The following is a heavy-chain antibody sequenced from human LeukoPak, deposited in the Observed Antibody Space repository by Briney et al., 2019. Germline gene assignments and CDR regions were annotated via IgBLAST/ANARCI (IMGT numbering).Heavy chain of an antibody. D-gene: IGHD3-10*01. CDR1: GYSFTTYW. CDR3: ARRQKRSGSYYKGNWFDP. Sequence: GQSLKISCKGSGYSFTTYWIGWVRQPPGKGLEWMGIIYHGDSDTEYSPSFQGQVTISVDKSISTAYLQWSSLKASDTAMYYCARRQKRSGSYYKGNWFDPWGQGTLVTVSS. J-gene: IGHJ5*02. V-gene: IGHV5-51*01. CDR2: IYHGDSDT.